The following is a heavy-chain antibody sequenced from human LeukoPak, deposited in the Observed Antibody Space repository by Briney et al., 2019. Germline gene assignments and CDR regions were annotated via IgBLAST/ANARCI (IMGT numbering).Heavy chain of an antibody. CDR2: INPNSGGT. CDR3: ATHPRGSGWYYGMDV. CDR1: GYTFTGYY. Sequence: ASVKVSCKASGYTFTGYYMHWVRQAPGHGLEWMGWINPNSGGTNYAQKFQGRVTMTRDTSISTAYMELSRLRSDDTAVYYCATHPRGSGWYYGMDVWGQGTTVTVSS. D-gene: IGHD6-19*01. V-gene: IGHV1-2*02. J-gene: IGHJ6*02.